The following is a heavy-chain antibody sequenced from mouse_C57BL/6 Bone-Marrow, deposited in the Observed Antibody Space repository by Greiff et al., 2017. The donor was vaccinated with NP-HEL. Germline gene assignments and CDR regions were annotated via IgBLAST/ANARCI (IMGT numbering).Heavy chain of an antibody. J-gene: IGHJ1*03. D-gene: IGHD1-1*01. CDR2: IYPRSGNT. V-gene: IGHV1-81*01. CDR1: GYTFTSYG. Sequence: QVQLKASGAELARPGASVKLSCKASGYTFTSYGISRVKQRTGQGLEWNGEIYPRSGNTYYNEKVKGKATLTADKSSRPAHMELRSPTSADSAGYFCARGIVDYGSSNLYFDVGGTGTAVTVTS. CDR3: ARGIVDYGSSNLYFDV.